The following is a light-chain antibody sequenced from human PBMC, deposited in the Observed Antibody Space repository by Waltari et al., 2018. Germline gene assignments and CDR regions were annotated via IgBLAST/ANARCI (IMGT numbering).Light chain of an antibody. CDR2: AAS. Sequence: DIQMTQSPSSVSASVGDRVTITCRANQGISSSLAWYQQKPGKVPNHLIYAASSLQSGVPSRFSGSGSGTDFTLTISSLQPEDSATYYCQQAKSFPLTFGPGTKVDIK. J-gene: IGKJ3*01. CDR3: QQAKSFPLT. V-gene: IGKV1-12*01. CDR1: QGISSS.